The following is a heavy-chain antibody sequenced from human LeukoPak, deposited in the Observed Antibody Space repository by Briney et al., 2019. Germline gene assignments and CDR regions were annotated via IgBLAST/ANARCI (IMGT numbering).Heavy chain of an antibody. CDR3: ARVSSDY. D-gene: IGHD3-3*02. CDR1: GFTFSSYA. V-gene: IGHV3-30*04. Sequence: PGGSLRPSCAASGFTFSSYAMHWVRQAPGKGLEWVAVISYDGSNKYYADSVKGRFTISRDNSKNTLYLQMNSLRAEDTAVYYCARVSSDYWGQGTLVTVSS. J-gene: IGHJ4*02. CDR2: ISYDGSNK.